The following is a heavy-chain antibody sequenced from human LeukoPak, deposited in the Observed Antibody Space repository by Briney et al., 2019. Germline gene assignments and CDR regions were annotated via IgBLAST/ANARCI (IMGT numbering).Heavy chain of an antibody. D-gene: IGHD6-19*01. Sequence: PSEALSLTCTVSGGSISNYYWSWIRQLPGKGLEWIGYIYYSGTTNYNPSLKSRVTISVDTSKSQFSLKLNSVTAADTAVYYCARSGGYSSPQNYWGQGTLVTVSS. CDR1: GGSISNYY. CDR3: ARSGGYSSPQNY. V-gene: IGHV4-59*01. J-gene: IGHJ4*02. CDR2: IYYSGTT.